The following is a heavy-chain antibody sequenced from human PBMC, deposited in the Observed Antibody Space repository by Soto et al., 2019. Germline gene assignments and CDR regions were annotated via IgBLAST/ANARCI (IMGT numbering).Heavy chain of an antibody. CDR2: ISIDGSRT. V-gene: IGHV3-74*01. D-gene: IGHD3-3*01. J-gene: IGHJ6*02. CDR1: GFTFSSYW. Sequence: HPGGSLRLSCAASGFTFSSYWMHWVRQAPGKGLVWVSRISIDGSRTNYADSVKGRFTISRDNAKNTLYLQMNGLRAEDTAVYYCAKDGQSGFWSGYYLDVWGQGTTVTV. CDR3: AKDGQSGFWSGYYLDV.